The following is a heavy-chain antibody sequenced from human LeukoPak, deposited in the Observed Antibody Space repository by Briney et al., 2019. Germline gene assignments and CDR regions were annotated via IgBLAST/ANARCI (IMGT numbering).Heavy chain of an antibody. J-gene: IGHJ6*02. CDR3: ARDRAAAATPYYYYYGMDV. CDR1: GFTFENYA. D-gene: IGHD6-13*01. CDR2: IQYNGGNK. Sequence: PGGSLRLSCAASGFTFENYAMNWVRQAPGKGLEWVAFIQYNGGNKYYADSVKGRFTISRDNSQSTLYLQMNSLRAEDTAVYYCARDRAAAATPYYYYYGMDVWGQGTTVTVSS. V-gene: IGHV3-30*04.